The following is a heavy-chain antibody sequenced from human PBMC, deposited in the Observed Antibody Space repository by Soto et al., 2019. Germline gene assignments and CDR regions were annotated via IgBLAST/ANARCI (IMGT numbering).Heavy chain of an antibody. Sequence: SQTLSLTCAISGDSVSSNSAAWNWVRQSPSRGLEWLGRTYYRSKWNNDYAVSVKRRITINPDTSKNQFSLQLNSVTPEDTAVYYCAREGGDSSSLYFDYWGQGTLVTVSS. CDR3: AREGGDSSSLYFDY. D-gene: IGHD6-13*01. J-gene: IGHJ4*02. CDR2: TYYRSKWNN. CDR1: GDSVSSNSAA. V-gene: IGHV6-1*01.